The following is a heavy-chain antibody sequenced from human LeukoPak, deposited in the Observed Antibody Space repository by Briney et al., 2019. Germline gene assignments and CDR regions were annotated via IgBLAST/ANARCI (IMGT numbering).Heavy chain of an antibody. CDR1: GFTFSSYG. V-gene: IGHV3-33*01. CDR2: IWYDGSNK. J-gene: IGHJ4*02. Sequence: GGSLRLSCAASGFTFSSYGMHWVRQAPGKGLEWVAVIWYDGSNKYYADSVKGRFTISRDNSKHTLYLQMNSLRAEDTAVYYCARDLSNAYFDYWGQGTLVTVSS. D-gene: IGHD3-16*02. CDR3: ARDLSNAYFDY.